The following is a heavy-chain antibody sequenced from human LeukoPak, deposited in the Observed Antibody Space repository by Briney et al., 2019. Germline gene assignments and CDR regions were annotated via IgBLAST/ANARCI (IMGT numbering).Heavy chain of an antibody. CDR1: GFTFRSYE. CDR2: ISSSGDTI. CDR3: TRDSGYCSDDNCHHLDY. V-gene: IGHV3-48*03. Sequence: PGGSLRLSCAASGFTFRSYEMNWVRQAPGKGLEWVSYISSSGDTIDYADSVKGRSTISRDNAKNSLYLQMDNLRAEDTAVYYCTRDSGYCSDDNCHHLDYWGRGALVTVSS. J-gene: IGHJ4*02. D-gene: IGHD2-8*01.